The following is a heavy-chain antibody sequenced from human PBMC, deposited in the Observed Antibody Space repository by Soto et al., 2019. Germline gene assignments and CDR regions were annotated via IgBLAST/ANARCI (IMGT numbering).Heavy chain of an antibody. CDR1: GFTFSSYS. Sequence: GGSLRLSCAASGFTFSSYSMNWVRQAPGKGLELVSSISSSSSYIYYAESVKGRFTISRDNAKKSLYLQMNSLRAEDTAVYYCARMMVRGVIITADYYYYYGMDVWGQGTTVTVSS. J-gene: IGHJ6*02. CDR3: ARMMVRGVIITADYYYYYGMDV. CDR2: ISSSSSYI. D-gene: IGHD3-10*01. V-gene: IGHV3-21*01.